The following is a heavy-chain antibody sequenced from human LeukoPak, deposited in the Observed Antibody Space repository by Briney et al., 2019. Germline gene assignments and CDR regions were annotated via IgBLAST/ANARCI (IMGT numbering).Heavy chain of an antibody. CDR1: GFTFSSYA. J-gene: IGHJ4*02. CDR3: AKGDIVVVPAAKDEFGFDY. V-gene: IGHV3-23*01. D-gene: IGHD2-2*01. CDR2: IRGSGGST. Sequence: PGGSRRLSCAASGFTFSSYAMSWVRQAPGKGLEWVSAIRGSGGSTYYADSVKGRFTISRDNSKNTLYLQMNSLRAEDTAVYYCAKGDIVVVPAAKDEFGFDYWGQGTLVTVSS.